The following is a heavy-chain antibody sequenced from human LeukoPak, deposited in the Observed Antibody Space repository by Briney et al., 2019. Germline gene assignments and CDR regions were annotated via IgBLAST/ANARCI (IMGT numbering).Heavy chain of an antibody. CDR1: GWTFSSYA. D-gene: IGHD3-22*01. CDR3: ARGRLYYYDSSGYPRDDAFDI. J-gene: IGHJ3*02. CDR2: IIPILGIE. V-gene: IGHV1-69*10. Sequence: VKVSRKAAGWTFSSYAISWMRQAPGQGLEWVGGIIPILGIENYAQKFQGRVTITADKSTSAAYMELSSLRSEDTAVYYCARGRLYYYDSSGYPRDDAFDIWGQGTMVTVSS.